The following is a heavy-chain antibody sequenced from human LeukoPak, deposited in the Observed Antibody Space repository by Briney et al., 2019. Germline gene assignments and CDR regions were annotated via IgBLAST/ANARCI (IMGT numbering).Heavy chain of an antibody. CDR2: IYYSGTT. Sequence: SETLSLTCTVSGGSISSYYGSWIRQPPGKGLEWIGYIYYSGTTNYNPSLKSRVTISVDRSKNQFSLKLSSVTAADTAVYYCARVLGYCSGGSCYSSLYYYYGMDVWGQGTTVTVSS. CDR3: ARVLGYCSGGSCYSSLYYYYGMDV. CDR1: GGSISSYY. J-gene: IGHJ6*02. V-gene: IGHV4-59*12. D-gene: IGHD2-15*01.